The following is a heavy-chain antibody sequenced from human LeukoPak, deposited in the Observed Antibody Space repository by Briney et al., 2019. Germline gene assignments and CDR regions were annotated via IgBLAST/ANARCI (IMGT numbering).Heavy chain of an antibody. J-gene: IGHJ4*02. Sequence: PGGSLRLSCAASGFTFISYSMNWVRQAPGKGLEWVSSISSSSSYIYYADSVKGRFTISRDNAKNSLYLQMNSLRAEDTAVYYCARRGASSSSLFVFWGEGTLVTVSS. CDR2: ISSSSSYI. CDR3: ARRGASSSSLFVF. D-gene: IGHD6-13*01. V-gene: IGHV3-21*01. CDR1: GFTFISYS.